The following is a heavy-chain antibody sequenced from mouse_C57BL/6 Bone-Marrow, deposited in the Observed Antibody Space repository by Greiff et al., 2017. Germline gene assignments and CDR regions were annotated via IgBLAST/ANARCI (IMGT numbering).Heavy chain of an antibody. Sequence: VQLQQSGAELARPGASVKMSCKASGYTFTSYTMHWVKQRPGQGLEWIGYIDPSSGYTKYNQKLKGKATLTADKSSSTAYMPLSRLTSESSAFYYCAIWDALYYAMDYWGQGTSATVAS. V-gene: IGHV1-4*01. D-gene: IGHD4-1*01. J-gene: IGHJ4*01. CDR3: AIWDALYYAMDY. CDR2: IDPSSGYT. CDR1: GYTFTSYT.